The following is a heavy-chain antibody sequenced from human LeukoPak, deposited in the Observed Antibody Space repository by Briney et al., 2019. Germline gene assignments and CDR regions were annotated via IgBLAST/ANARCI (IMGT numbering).Heavy chain of an antibody. J-gene: IGHJ6*03. D-gene: IGHD2-21*01. V-gene: IGHV3-23*01. CDR2: VSRSGDDT. Sequence: GGSLRLSCAPSGFSFRSYAMSWVRQAPGEGLEWVSAVSRSGDDTYYADSVRGRFTVSRDNSRNTLYLHMSSLRAEDTAVYYCAKEEGTNCGGDCYYYMDVWGKGTTVTVSS. CDR1: GFSFRSYA. CDR3: AKEEGTNCGGDCYYYMDV.